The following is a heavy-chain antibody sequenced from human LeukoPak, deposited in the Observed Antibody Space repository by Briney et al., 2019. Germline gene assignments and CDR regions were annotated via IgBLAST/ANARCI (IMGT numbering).Heavy chain of an antibody. CDR3: AKDASNSWFDY. V-gene: IGHV3-23*01. D-gene: IGHD4-11*01. CDR1: GFIFSSYA. CDR2: VGGGGVT. J-gene: IGHJ4*02. Sequence: PGGSLRLSCAASGFIFSSYALSWVRRAPGKGLEWVSTVGGGGVTYYADSVKGRFTSSGDISKNTVYLQMSSLRADDTAVYYCAKDASNSWFDYWGQGTLVTVSS.